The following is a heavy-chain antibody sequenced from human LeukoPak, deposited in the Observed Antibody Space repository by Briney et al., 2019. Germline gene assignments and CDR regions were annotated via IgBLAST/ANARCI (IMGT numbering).Heavy chain of an antibody. J-gene: IGHJ5*02. D-gene: IGHD3-10*01. V-gene: IGHV4-59*01. CDR2: IYYTGST. CDR1: GGSISTYY. CDR3: ARGSVRGEFDP. Sequence: PSETLSLTCTLSGGSISTYYWSWVRQPPGKGLEWIGYIYYTGSTDYNPSLKSRVTMSVDTSKNQFSLKLSSVTAADTAVYSCARGSVRGEFDPWGQGTLVTVSS.